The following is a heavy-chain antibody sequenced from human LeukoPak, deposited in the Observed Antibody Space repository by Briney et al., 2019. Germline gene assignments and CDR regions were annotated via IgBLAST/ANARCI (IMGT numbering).Heavy chain of an antibody. CDR1: GYTFTGYY. CDR3: ARESYDSSLYYFDY. Sequence: ASVKVSCKASGYTFTGYYMHWVRQAPGQGLEWMGWINPNSGGTNYAQKFQGRVTMTRDTSISTAYMELSRLRSDDTAVYYCARESYDSSLYYFDYWGQGTLVTVSP. V-gene: IGHV1-2*02. D-gene: IGHD3-22*01. CDR2: INPNSGGT. J-gene: IGHJ4*02.